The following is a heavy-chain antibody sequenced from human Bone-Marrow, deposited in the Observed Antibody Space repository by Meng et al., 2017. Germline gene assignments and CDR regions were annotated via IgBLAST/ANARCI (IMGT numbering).Heavy chain of an antibody. CDR2: IRSKAYGGTT. CDR3: TRSTDHDSSGWYIYYYYYGMDV. J-gene: IGHJ6*02. D-gene: IGHD6-19*01. V-gene: IGHV3-49*04. CDR1: GFTFGDYA. Sequence: GESLKISCTASGFTFGDYAMSWVRQAPGKGLEWVSFIRSKAYGGTTEYAASVKGRFTISRDDSKSIAYLQMNSLKTEDTAVYYCTRSTDHDSSGWYIYYYYYGMDVWGQGTMVTVSS.